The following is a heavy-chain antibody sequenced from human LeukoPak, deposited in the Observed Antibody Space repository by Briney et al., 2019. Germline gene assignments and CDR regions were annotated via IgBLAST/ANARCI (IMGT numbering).Heavy chain of an antibody. J-gene: IGHJ6*03. V-gene: IGHV1-8*01. CDR2: MNPNSANT. D-gene: IGHD6-19*01. CDR1: GHTFTSYG. Sequence: ASVKVSCKSSGHTFTSYGISWVRQATGQGLEWMGWMNPNSANTGYAQKFQGRVTMTRNTSISTAYMELSSLRSEDTAVYYCARGRIAVAGTSGYYYYYMDVWGKGTTVAISS. CDR3: ARGRIAVAGTSGYYYYYMDV.